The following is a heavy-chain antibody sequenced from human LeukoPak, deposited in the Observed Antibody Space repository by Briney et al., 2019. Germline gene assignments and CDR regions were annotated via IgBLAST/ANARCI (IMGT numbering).Heavy chain of an antibody. J-gene: IGHJ6*02. CDR2: IYTSGST. V-gene: IGHV4-61*02. CDR1: GGSISSGSYY. CDR3: AGGLYDFWSGFIYYGMDV. Sequence: SQTLSLTCTVSGGSISSGSYYWSWIRQPAGKGLEWIGRIYTSGSTNYNPSLKSRVTISVDTSKNQFSLKLSSVTAADTAVYYCAGGLYDFWSGFIYYGMDVWGQGTTVTVSS. D-gene: IGHD3-3*01.